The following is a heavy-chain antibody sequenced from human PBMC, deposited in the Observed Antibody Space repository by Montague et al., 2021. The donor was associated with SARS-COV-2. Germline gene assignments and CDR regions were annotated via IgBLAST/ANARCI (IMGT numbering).Heavy chain of an antibody. CDR3: ASGIYPSGSYYNRYYYGLNI. J-gene: IGHJ6*02. V-gene: IGHV4-34*01. CDR1: GGSLSGYY. D-gene: IGHD3-10*01. CDR2: INHSANT. Sequence: SETLSLTCAVHGGSLSGYYWSWIRQPPEEGLEWIGEINHSANTKXNPSLKSPVTISIDTSKNQFSLKMTSVTAADTATYYCASGIYPSGSYYNRYYYGLNIWGPGTTVIVSS.